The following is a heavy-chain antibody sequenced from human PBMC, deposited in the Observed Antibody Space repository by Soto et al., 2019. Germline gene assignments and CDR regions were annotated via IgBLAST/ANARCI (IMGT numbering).Heavy chain of an antibody. CDR1: GFTFSSYG. Sequence: GGSLRLSCAASGFTFSSYGMHWVRQAPGKGPEWVAIISHDGSNKYYADSVKGRFTISRDNSKNTLNLQMNSLRSEDTAVYYCARAQEVTRCSGGSCFGLRYFQHWGQGTLVTVSS. V-gene: IGHV3-30*03. J-gene: IGHJ1*01. CDR2: ISHDGSNK. D-gene: IGHD2-15*01. CDR3: ARAQEVTRCSGGSCFGLRYFQH.